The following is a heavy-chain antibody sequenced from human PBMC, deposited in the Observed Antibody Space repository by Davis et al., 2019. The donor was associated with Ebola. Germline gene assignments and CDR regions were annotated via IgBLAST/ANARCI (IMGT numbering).Heavy chain of an antibody. CDR1: GFTFTRNW. V-gene: IGHV3-30-3*01. CDR3: ARDKDGYNYYFDY. CDR2: ISYDGSNK. J-gene: IGHJ4*02. Sequence: GESLKISCSASGFTFTRNWMGWVRQAPGKGLEWVAVISYDGSNKYYADSVKGRFTISRDNSKNTLYLQMNSLRAEDTAVYYCARDKDGYNYYFDYWGQGTLVTVSS. D-gene: IGHD5-24*01.